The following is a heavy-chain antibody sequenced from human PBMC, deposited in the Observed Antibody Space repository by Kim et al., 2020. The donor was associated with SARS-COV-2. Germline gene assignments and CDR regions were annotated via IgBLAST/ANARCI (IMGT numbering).Heavy chain of an antibody. CDR3: AKSFSGSYFGYDY. Sequence: GGSLRLSCAASGFTFNTYGMHWVRQAPGKGLEWVAVISYDGSNKYYADSVKGRFTISRDNSKNTLYLQMNSLRIEDTAVYYCAKSFSGSYFGYDYWGQGTLVPVSS. J-gene: IGHJ4*02. V-gene: IGHV3-30*18. CDR2: ISYDGSNK. D-gene: IGHD1-26*01. CDR1: GFTFNTYG.